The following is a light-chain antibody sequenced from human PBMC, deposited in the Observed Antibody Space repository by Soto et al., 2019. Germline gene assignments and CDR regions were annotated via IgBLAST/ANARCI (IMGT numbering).Light chain of an antibody. Sequence: EIVLTQSPGTLSLSPGERATVSCRASQSVSSSYLAWYQQKPGQAPRLLIYGASSRATGIPDRFSGSGSGTDFTLTISRPAPEDFAVYYCQQYGSSLRTFGQGTKVEIK. CDR2: GAS. CDR3: QQYGSSLRT. J-gene: IGKJ1*01. V-gene: IGKV3-20*01. CDR1: QSVSSSY.